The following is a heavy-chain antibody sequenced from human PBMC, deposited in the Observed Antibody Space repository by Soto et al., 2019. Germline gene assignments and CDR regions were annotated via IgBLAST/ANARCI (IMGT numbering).Heavy chain of an antibody. Sequence: PSETLSLTCTVSGGSICSYYWSWIRQPPGKGLEWIGYIYYSGSTNYNPSLKSRVTISVDTSKNQFSLKLSSVTAADTAVYYCARTPSRGYYFDYWGQGTLVTVSS. V-gene: IGHV4-59*01. CDR3: ARTPSRGYYFDY. CDR1: GGSICSYY. J-gene: IGHJ4*02. CDR2: IYYSGST. D-gene: IGHD1-26*01.